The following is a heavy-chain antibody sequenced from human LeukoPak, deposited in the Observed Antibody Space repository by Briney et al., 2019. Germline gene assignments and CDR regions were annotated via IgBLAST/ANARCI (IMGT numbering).Heavy chain of an antibody. V-gene: IGHV1-24*01. Sequence: ASVTVSFKVSGYTLTELSMHGVRQAPGKGLEWMGGFDPEDGETIYAQKFQGRVNMTEDTSTDTAYMELSSLRSEDTAVYYCATDLRFAGSCYWYYWGPGTLVTVSS. CDR2: FDPEDGET. D-gene: IGHD2-15*01. CDR1: GYTLTELS. CDR3: ATDLRFAGSCYWYY. J-gene: IGHJ4*02.